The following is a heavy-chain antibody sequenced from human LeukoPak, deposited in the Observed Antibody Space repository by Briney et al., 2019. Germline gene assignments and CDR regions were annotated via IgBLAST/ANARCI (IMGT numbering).Heavy chain of an antibody. J-gene: IGHJ6*02. V-gene: IGHV4-4*07. D-gene: IGHD3-22*01. Sequence: SETLSLTCTVSGGSISSHYWSWIRQPAGKGLEWIGRIYTSGSTNYNPSPKSRVTMSVDTSKNQFSLKLSSVTAADTAVYYCAGLIVVKNTSHGTGYYYYYGMDVWGQGTTVTVSS. CDR3: AGLIVVKNTSHGTGYYYYYGMDV. CDR1: GGSISSHY. CDR2: IYTSGST.